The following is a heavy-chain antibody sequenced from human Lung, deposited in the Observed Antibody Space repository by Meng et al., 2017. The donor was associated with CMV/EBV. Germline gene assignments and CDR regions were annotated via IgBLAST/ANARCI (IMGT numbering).Heavy chain of an antibody. CDR1: GGSINSGGYY. V-gene: IGHV4-31*02. CDR2: IYYSGST. D-gene: IGHD3-10*01. J-gene: IGHJ5*02. Sequence: TVSGGSINSGGYYWSWLRQHPGKGLEWIGYIYYSGSTYYNPSLKSRVTISVDTSKNQFSLKLSSVTAADTAVYYCARDRSSDWLDPWGQGTLVTVSS. CDR3: ARDRSSDWLDP.